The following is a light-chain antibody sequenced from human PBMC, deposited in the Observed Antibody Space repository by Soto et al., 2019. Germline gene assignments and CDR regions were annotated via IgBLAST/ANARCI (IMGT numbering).Light chain of an antibody. CDR3: SSYADSNNSLV. V-gene: IGLV2-8*01. J-gene: IGLJ1*01. CDR2: EVS. CDR1: SSDVGGYNS. Sequence: QSVLTQPPSASGSPGQSVTISCTGTSSDVGGYNSVSWYQQHPGKAPKLIIYEVSKRPSGVPDRFSGSESGNTASLTVSGLQADDEADYYCSSYADSNNSLVFGTGTKVTVL.